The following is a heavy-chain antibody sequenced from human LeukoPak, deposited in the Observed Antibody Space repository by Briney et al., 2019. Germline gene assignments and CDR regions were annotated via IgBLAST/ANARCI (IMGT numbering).Heavy chain of an antibody. V-gene: IGHV3-74*01. D-gene: IGHD2/OR15-2a*01. CDR2: LDRDGTTT. Sequence: GGSLRLSCVASGFTFSTYWMHWVRQAPGKGLEWVSGLDRDGTTTSYADSVYGRFTISRDNAKSTLYLQMRSLRAEDTAVYYCVRDTENIGYDAFEFWGHGTLVTVSS. CDR1: GFTFSTYW. J-gene: IGHJ5*01. CDR3: VRDTENIGYDAFEF.